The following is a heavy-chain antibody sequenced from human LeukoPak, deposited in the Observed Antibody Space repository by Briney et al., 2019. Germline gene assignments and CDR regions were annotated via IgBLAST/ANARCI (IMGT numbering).Heavy chain of an antibody. D-gene: IGHD3-3*01. Sequence: QAGGSLRLSCAASGFTFSSYAMSWVRQAPGKGLEWVSAISGSGGSTYYADSAKGRFTISRDNSKNTLYLQMNSLRAEDTAVYYCAKDHVRGFLEWLSPYNWFDPWGQGTLVTVSS. CDR3: AKDHVRGFLEWLSPYNWFDP. CDR1: GFTFSSYA. J-gene: IGHJ5*02. V-gene: IGHV3-23*01. CDR2: ISGSGGST.